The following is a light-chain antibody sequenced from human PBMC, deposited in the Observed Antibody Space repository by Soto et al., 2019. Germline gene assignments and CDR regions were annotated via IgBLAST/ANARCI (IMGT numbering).Light chain of an antibody. CDR2: EVS. J-gene: IGLJ1*01. V-gene: IGLV2-14*01. Sequence: QSALTQPASVSGSPGQSITISCTGTSSDIGAYKYVSLYQQHPGKAPKLILYEVSNRPSGVSNRFSGFKSGNTASLTITGLQAEDEADYYCNSYTSSSALYVFGTGTKLTVL. CDR3: NSYTSSSALYV. CDR1: SSDIGAYKY.